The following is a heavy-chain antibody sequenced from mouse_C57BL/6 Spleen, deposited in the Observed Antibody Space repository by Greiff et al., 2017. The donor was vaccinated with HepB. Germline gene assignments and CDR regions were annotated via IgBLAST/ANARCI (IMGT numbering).Heavy chain of an antibody. CDR1: GYTFTSYW. CDR2: IDPSDSYT. CDR3: ARRSYGSSFYYAMDY. D-gene: IGHD1-1*01. V-gene: IGHV1-50*01. Sequence: QVHVKQPGAELVKPGASVKLSCKASGYTFTSYWMQWVKQRPGQGLEWIGEIDPSDSYTNYNQKFKGKATLTVDTSSSTAYMQLSSLTSEDSAVYYCARRSYGSSFYYAMDYWGQGTSVTVSS. J-gene: IGHJ4*01.